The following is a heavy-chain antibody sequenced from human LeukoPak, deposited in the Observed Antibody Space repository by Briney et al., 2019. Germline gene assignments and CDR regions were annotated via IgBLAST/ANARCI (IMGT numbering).Heavy chain of an antibody. J-gene: IGHJ6*03. CDR2: IWYDGSNK. V-gene: IGHV3-33*06. CDR3: AKTGGWYSYYYYMDV. Sequence: GGSLRLSCAASGFTFSSYGMHWVRQAPGKGLEWVAVIWYDGSNKDYADSVKGRFTISRDNSKNTLYLQMNSLRAEDTAVYYCAKTGGWYSYYYYMDVWGKGTTVTVSS. D-gene: IGHD6-19*01. CDR1: GFTFSSYG.